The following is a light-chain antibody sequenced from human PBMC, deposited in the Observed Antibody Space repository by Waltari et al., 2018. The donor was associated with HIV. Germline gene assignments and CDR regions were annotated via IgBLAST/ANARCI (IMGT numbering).Light chain of an antibody. CDR3: QRYKQLPPYI. CDR2: DVS. Sequence: EIVMTQSPATLSVSPGERATLSCRASQSINTALAWYQQKPGQAPRLLIYDVSTRATGVPTRFSGGGSGTEFTLTISSLQSEDFGVYYCQRYKQLPPYIFGQGTKLEI. J-gene: IGKJ2*01. CDR1: QSINTA. V-gene: IGKV3-15*01.